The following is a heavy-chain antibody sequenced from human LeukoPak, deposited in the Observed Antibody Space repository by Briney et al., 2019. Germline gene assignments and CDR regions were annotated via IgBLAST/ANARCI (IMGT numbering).Heavy chain of an antibody. J-gene: IGHJ4*02. Sequence: PGGSLRLSCAASGFAFSNYAMHWVRQAPGKGLEYVSAISSNGGSTYYAESVKGRFTISRDNSKNTLYLQMSSLRAEDTAVYYCVKGGPIVVVPVVDYWGQGTLVTVSS. CDR3: VKGGPIVVVPVVDY. D-gene: IGHD2-2*01. CDR2: ISSNGGST. V-gene: IGHV3-64D*06. CDR1: GFAFSNYA.